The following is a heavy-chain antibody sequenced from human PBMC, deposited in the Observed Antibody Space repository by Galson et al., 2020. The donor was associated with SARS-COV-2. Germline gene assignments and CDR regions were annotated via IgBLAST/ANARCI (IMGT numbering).Heavy chain of an antibody. V-gene: IGHV1-24*01. CDR2: FDPEDGET. CDR3: ATAPATVTTNWFDP. D-gene: IGHD4-17*01. CDR1: GYTLTELS. J-gene: IGHJ5*02. Sequence: ASVKVSCKVSGYTLTELSMHWVRQAPGKGREWMGGFDPEDGETIYAQKFQGRVTMTEDTSTDTAYMELSSLRSEDTAVYYCATAPATVTTNWFDPWGQGTLVTVSS.